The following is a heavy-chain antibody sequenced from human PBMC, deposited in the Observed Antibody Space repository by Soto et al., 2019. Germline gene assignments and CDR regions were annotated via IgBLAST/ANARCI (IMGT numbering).Heavy chain of an antibody. D-gene: IGHD5-18*01. CDR1: GSTFSNAW. CDR3: TTARSNTAMVL. Sequence: GGSLRLSCAASGSTFSNAWMSWVRQAPGKGLEWVGRIKSKTDGGTTDYAAPVKGRFTISRDDSKNTLYLQMNSLKTEDTAVYYCTTARSNTAMVLWGQGTLVTVSS. CDR2: IKSKTDGGTT. J-gene: IGHJ4*02. V-gene: IGHV3-15*01.